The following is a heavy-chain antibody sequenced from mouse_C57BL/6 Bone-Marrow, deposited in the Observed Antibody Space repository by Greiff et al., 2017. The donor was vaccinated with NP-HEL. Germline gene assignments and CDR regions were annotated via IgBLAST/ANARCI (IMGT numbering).Heavy chain of an antibody. J-gene: IGHJ4*01. CDR1: GFSFNTYA. CDR2: IRSKSNNYAT. CDR3: VSSTVVDAMDY. D-gene: IGHD1-1*01. Sequence: EVQGVESGGGLVQPKGSLKLSCAASGFSFNTYAMNWVRQAPGKGLEWVARIRSKSNNYATYYADSVKDRFTISRDDSESMLYLQMNNLKTEDTAMYYCVSSTVVDAMDYWGQGTSVTVSS. V-gene: IGHV10-1*01.